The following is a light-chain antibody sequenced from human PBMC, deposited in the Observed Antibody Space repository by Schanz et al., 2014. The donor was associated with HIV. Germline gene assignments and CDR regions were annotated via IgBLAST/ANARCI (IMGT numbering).Light chain of an antibody. CDR3: QQSHNYPYT. Sequence: DIQMSQSQTALSASVGDKVTITCRASQSIGTWLAWYQQKPGKAPNLLISKASNLESGVPLRFSGSGSGTEFTLTISSLQPDDFATYFCQQSHNYPYTFGQGTKLET. V-gene: IGKV1-5*03. CDR2: KAS. J-gene: IGKJ2*01. CDR1: QSIGTW.